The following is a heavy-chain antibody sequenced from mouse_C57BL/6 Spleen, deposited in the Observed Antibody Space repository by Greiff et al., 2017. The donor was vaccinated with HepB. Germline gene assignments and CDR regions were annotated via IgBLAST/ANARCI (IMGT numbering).Heavy chain of an antibody. CDR1: GYAFSSSW. CDR3: ARLDYYGSSYTYYFDY. J-gene: IGHJ2*01. CDR2: IYPGDGDT. Sequence: QVQLKESGPELVKPGASVKISCKASGYAFSSSWMNWVKQRPGKGLEWIGRIYPGDGDTNYNGKFKGKATLTADKSSSTAYMQLSSLTSEDSAVYFCARLDYYGSSYTYYFDYWGQGTTLTVSS. D-gene: IGHD1-1*01. V-gene: IGHV1-82*01.